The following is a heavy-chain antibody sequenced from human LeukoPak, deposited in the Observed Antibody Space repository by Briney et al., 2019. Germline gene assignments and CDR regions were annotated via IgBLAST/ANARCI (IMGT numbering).Heavy chain of an antibody. Sequence: GGSLRLSCAASGFTFSSYGMHWVRQAPGKGLEWVAVIWYDGSNKYYADSVKGRFTISRDNSKNTLYLQMNSLRAGDTAVYYYARDAVYSSSWQYYWGQGTLVTVSS. D-gene: IGHD6-13*01. J-gene: IGHJ4*02. CDR2: IWYDGSNK. V-gene: IGHV3-33*01. CDR1: GFTFSSYG. CDR3: ARDAVYSSSWQYY.